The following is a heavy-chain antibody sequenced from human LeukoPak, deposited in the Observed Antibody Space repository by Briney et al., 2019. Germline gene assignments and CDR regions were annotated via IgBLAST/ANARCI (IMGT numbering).Heavy chain of an antibody. CDR1: GFTVSNNY. Sequence: GGSLRLSCAASGFTVSNNYMIWVRQAPGKGLEWVSLIYSGGSTYYSDSVRGRFATSRDNSKNALYLQMSSLRAEDTAVYYCAGHSEMDVWGQGITVTVSS. V-gene: IGHV3-53*01. D-gene: IGHD6-13*01. CDR2: IYSGGST. CDR3: AGHSEMDV. J-gene: IGHJ6*02.